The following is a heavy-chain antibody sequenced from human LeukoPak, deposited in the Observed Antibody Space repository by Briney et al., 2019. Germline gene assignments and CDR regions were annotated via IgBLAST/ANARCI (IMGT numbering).Heavy chain of an antibody. CDR3: ARAHTGGDGADAFDI. Sequence: GGSLRLSCAASGFTFSSYAMSWVRQAPGKGLEWVSAINRNGDSTGYADSVKGRFTISRDNAKNSLYLQMNSLRAEDTALYYCARAHTGGDGADAFDIWGHGTMVTVSS. V-gene: IGHV3-20*04. J-gene: IGHJ3*02. CDR2: INRNGDST. D-gene: IGHD5-24*01. CDR1: GFTFSSYA.